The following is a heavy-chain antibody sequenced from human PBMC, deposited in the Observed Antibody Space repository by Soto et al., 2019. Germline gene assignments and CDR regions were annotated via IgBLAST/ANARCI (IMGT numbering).Heavy chain of an antibody. CDR3: ARGNHRWLQLWYFDL. D-gene: IGHD5-12*01. Sequence: QVQLVQSGAEVKKPGSSVTVSSKASGGTFSSYTISWVRQAPGQGLEWMGGIIPIFGTANYAQKFQGRVTITADESTSTAYMELSSLRSEDTAVYYCARGNHRWLQLWYFDLWGRGTLVTVSS. CDR1: GGTFSSYT. CDR2: IIPIFGTA. J-gene: IGHJ2*01. V-gene: IGHV1-69*12.